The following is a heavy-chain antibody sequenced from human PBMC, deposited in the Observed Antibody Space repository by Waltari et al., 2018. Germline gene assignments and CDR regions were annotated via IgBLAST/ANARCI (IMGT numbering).Heavy chain of an antibody. CDR1: GFTFSSYS. CDR2: ISGSGGRT. D-gene: IGHD3-10*01. V-gene: IGHV3-23*04. J-gene: IGHJ3*02. Sequence: EVQLVESGGGLVQPGGSLRLSCAASGFTFSSYSMNWVRQAPGKGLEWVSAISGSGGRTYYADPVKGRFTIARDNSKNTLYLQMNSLRAEDTAVYYCAKEYYGGNSGEDAFDIWGQGTMVTVSS. CDR3: AKEYYGGNSGEDAFDI.